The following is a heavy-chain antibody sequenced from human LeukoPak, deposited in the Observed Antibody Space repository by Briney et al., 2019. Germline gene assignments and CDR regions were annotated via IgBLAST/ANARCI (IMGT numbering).Heavy chain of an antibody. CDR1: GFTFGTYV. Sequence: PGGSLRLSCAASGFTFGTYVMSWVRQAPGKGLEWVANIKQDGSEKYYVDSVKGRFTISRDNAKNSLYLQMNSLRAEDTAVYYCARGVWIQLWLNNYYMDVWGKGTTVTISS. CDR2: IKQDGSEK. V-gene: IGHV3-7*01. CDR3: ARGVWIQLWLNNYYMDV. D-gene: IGHD5-18*01. J-gene: IGHJ6*03.